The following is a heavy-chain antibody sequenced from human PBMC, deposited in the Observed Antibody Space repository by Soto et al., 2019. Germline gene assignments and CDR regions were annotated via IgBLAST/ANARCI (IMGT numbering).Heavy chain of an antibody. Sequence: GGSLRLSCAASGFTVSNNHMSWVRQAPGKGLEWVSVIYSGGSTYYADSVKDRFTISRDNSKNTLYLQMNSLRAEDTAVYYCARPDTSGYYLGYWGQGTLVTVSS. J-gene: IGHJ4*02. CDR2: IYSGGST. D-gene: IGHD3-22*01. CDR1: GFTVSNNH. CDR3: ARPDTSGYYLGY. V-gene: IGHV3-66*04.